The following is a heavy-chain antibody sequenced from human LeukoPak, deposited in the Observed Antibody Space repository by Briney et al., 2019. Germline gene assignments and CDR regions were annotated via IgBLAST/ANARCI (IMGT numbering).Heavy chain of an antibody. CDR3: ARHTSRSDTAMVPREAGMDV. D-gene: IGHD5-18*01. CDR2: IYPGDSDT. J-gene: IGHJ6*04. Sequence: GESLKISCKGSGYSFTSYWIGWVRQMPGKGLEWMGIIYPGDSDTRYSPSFQGQVTISADKSISTAYLQWSSLKASDTAMYYCARHTSRSDTAMVPREAGMDVWGKGTTVTVSS. V-gene: IGHV5-51*01. CDR1: GYSFTSYW.